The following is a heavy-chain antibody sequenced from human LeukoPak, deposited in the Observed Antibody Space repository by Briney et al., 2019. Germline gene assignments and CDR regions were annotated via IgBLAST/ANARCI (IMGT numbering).Heavy chain of an antibody. CDR2: IKSKTDGGTT. CDR1: GFTFSNAW. Sequence: KPGGSLRLSCAASGFTFSNAWMSWVRQAPGKGLEWVGRIKSKTDGGTTDYAAPVKGRFTISRDDSKNTLYLQMNSLKTEDTAVYYCTTDINRDTMAPAGWHAFDIWGQGTMVTVSS. D-gene: IGHD3-10*01. V-gene: IGHV3-15*01. CDR3: TTDINRDTMAPAGWHAFDI. J-gene: IGHJ3*02.